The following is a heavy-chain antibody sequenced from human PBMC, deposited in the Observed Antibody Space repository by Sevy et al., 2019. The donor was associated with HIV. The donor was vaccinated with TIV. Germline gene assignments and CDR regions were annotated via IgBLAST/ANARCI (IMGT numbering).Heavy chain of an antibody. CDR1: GFTFDDYA. CDR3: AKDVYGSGSSVGMDV. Sequence: GGSLRLSCAASGFTFDDYAMHWVRQAPGKGLEWVSGISWNSGSIGYADSVKGRFTISRDNAKNSLYLQMKSLRAEDTALYYCAKDVYGSGSSVGMDVWGQGTTVTVSS. D-gene: IGHD3-10*01. CDR2: ISWNSGSI. V-gene: IGHV3-9*01. J-gene: IGHJ6*02.